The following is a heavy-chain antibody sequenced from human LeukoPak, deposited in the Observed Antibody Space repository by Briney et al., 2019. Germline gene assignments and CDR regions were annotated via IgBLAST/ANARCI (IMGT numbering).Heavy chain of an antibody. CDR2: INPSGGST. V-gene: IGHV1-46*01. CDR3: ARDGYCSSTSCSIPYYGMDV. Sequence: ASVKVSCKASGYTFTSYYMHWVRQAPGQGLEWIGIINPSGGSTSYAQKFQGRVTMTRDTSTSTVYMELSSLRSEDTAVYYCARDGYCSSTSCSIPYYGMDVWGQGTTVTVSS. J-gene: IGHJ6*02. D-gene: IGHD2-2*03. CDR1: GYTFTSYY.